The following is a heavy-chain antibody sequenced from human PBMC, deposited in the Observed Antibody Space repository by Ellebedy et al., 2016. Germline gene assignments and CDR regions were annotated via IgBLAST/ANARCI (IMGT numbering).Heavy chain of an antibody. Sequence: SETLSLTXTVSGGSMTISYDRWSWIRQSPGKGLEWIGYVHYSGTTNYSPSLKSRVAITIDISKKQFSLKINSVNGADTAIYYCGRESSKGDVQLWGQGALVTVSS. V-gene: IGHV4-61*05. D-gene: IGHD2-21*02. CDR1: GGSMTISYDR. J-gene: IGHJ4*02. CDR3: GRESSKGDVQL. CDR2: VHYSGTT.